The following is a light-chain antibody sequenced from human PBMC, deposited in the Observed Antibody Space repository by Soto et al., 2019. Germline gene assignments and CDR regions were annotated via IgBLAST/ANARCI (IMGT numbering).Light chain of an antibody. CDR1: QAVNTR. CDR3: HQRHSWPRT. CDR2: LAS. Sequence: EIVLTQSPATLSSFPGDRVTLSCRASQAVNTRLAWYQHRPGQAPRLLIYLASNRAAGVPARFSSSGSGTDFTLTISDVVPEDFAVYYCHQRHSWPRTFGQGTTVDI. V-gene: IGKV3-11*01. J-gene: IGKJ1*01.